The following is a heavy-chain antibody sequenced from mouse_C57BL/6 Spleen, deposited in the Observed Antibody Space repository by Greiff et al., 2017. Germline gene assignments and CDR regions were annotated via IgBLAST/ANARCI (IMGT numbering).Heavy chain of an antibody. CDR3: TTGSSGYWFAY. Sequence: EVKLQESGAELVRPGASVKLSCTASGFNIKDDYMHWVKQRPEQGLEWIGWIDPENGDTEYASKFQGKATITADTSSNTAYLQLSSLTSEDTAVYYCTTGSSGYWFAYWGQGTLVTVSA. CDR2: IDPENGDT. V-gene: IGHV14-4*01. D-gene: IGHD3-2*02. CDR1: GFNIKDDY. J-gene: IGHJ3*01.